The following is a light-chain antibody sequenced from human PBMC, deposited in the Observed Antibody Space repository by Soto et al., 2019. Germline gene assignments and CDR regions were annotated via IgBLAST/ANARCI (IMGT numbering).Light chain of an antibody. CDR2: DVS. V-gene: IGLV2-14*01. CDR1: SSDVGGYNY. J-gene: IGLJ1*01. CDR3: SSYTSSSPYV. Sequence: QSALTQPASVSGSPGQSITISCTGTSSDVGGYNYVSWYQQHPGNAPKLMIYDVSNRPSGVSNRFSGSKSGNTASLTISGXXXXDEADYYCSSYTSSSPYVFGTGTKVTVL.